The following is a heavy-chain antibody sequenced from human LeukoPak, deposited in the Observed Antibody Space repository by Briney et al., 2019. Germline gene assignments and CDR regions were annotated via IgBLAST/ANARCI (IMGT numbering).Heavy chain of an antibody. CDR3: AGSRVAVTDTLDP. CDR2: INPDGSET. J-gene: IGHJ5*02. D-gene: IGHD6-19*01. Sequence: GGSLRLSCAASGFRFNSYWMSWVRQAPGKGLEWVANINPDGSETRCVDSVKGRFTVSRDNAGNSLFLQVNSLRVEDTAVYYCAGSRVAVTDTLDPWGQGTLVTVSP. V-gene: IGHV3-7*01. CDR1: GFRFNSYW.